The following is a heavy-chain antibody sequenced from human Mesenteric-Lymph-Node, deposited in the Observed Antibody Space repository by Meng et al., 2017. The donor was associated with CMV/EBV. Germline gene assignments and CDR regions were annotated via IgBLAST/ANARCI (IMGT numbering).Heavy chain of an antibody. Sequence: SGYSFTNYWIGWVRQVPGKGLEWMGLIYPGDSDTRYSPSFQGQVTISADKSINTAYLQWSSLKASDSAMYYCARRIVGAKGEDYFDYWGQGTLVTVSS. CDR1: GYSFTNYW. CDR2: IYPGDSDT. D-gene: IGHD1-26*01. V-gene: IGHV5-51*01. J-gene: IGHJ4*02. CDR3: ARRIVGAKGEDYFDY.